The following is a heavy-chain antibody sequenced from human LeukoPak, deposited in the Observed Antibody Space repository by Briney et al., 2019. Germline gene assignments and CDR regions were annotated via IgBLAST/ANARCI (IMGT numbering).Heavy chain of an antibody. CDR3: ARGNGVVVTRYYYYMDV. D-gene: IGHD2-21*02. Sequence: GASVKVSCKASGYTFTSHDINWVRQATGQGLEWMGWMNPNSGNTGYAQKFQGRVTITRNTSISTAYMELSSVTAADTAVYYCARGNGVVVTRYYYYMDVWGKGTTVTVSS. CDR1: GYTFTSHD. V-gene: IGHV1-8*01. J-gene: IGHJ6*03. CDR2: MNPNSGNT.